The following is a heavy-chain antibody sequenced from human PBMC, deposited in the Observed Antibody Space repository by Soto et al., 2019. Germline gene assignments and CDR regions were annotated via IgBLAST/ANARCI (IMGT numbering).Heavy chain of an antibody. CDR3: ARTKCSEAFES. CDR1: GVSISSPKSY. D-gene: IGHD2-15*01. Sequence: QLLESGPGQVKPSETLSLTCTVSGVSISSPKSYWGWIRQPPGKGLEWIGSIYYSGTNYYNRSLKNRLIIPEHRPQNQFSLKLTSVTAVDSPVYHCARTKCSEAFESWGQGTLATVSS. V-gene: IGHV4-39*01. J-gene: IGHJ5*01. CDR2: IYYSGTN.